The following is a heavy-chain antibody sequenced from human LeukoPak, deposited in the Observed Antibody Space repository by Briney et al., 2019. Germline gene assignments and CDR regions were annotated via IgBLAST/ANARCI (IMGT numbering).Heavy chain of an antibody. CDR1: GFTFSSYG. V-gene: IGHV3-30*02. CDR2: MRYDGSIK. D-gene: IGHD3-16*01. CDR3: AKGGYYFDY. Sequence: PGGSLRLSCAASGFTFSSYGMHWVRQTPGKGLEWVAFMRYDGSIKYYVDSVKGRFTISRDNSKNTLYLQMNSLRAEDTAVYYCAKGGYYFDYWGQGTLVTVSS. J-gene: IGHJ4*02.